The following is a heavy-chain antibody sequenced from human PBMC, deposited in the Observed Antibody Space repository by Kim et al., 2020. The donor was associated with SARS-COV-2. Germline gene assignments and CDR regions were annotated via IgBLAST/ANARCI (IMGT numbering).Heavy chain of an antibody. V-gene: IGHV4-34*01. J-gene: IGHJ6*02. CDR3: ARGRAGVVPSLILGLGPSASYFAMDV. CDR1: GGSFSAYS. Sequence: SETLSLTCAVYGGSFSAYSWIWIRQAPGKGLEWIGEVNHSGITKYHPPLKSRVTLSVDTSKNQFSLKLPSVTAADTAVFYFARGRAGVVPSLILGLGPSASYFAMDVWGRGPAVTVS. CDR2: VNHSGIT. D-gene: IGHD2-21*01.